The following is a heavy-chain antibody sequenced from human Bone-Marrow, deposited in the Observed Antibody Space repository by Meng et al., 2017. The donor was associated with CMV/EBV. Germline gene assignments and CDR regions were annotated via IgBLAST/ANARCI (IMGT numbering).Heavy chain of an antibody. D-gene: IGHD3-10*01. V-gene: IGHV3-30*02. CDR3: AKDPAELLWFGFYGMDV. Sequence: GESLKISCAASGFTFSSYGMHWVRQAPGKGLEWVAFIRYDGSNKYYADSVKGRFTISRDNSKNTLYLQMNSLRAEDTAVYYCAKDPAELLWFGFYGMDVWGQGTTVNGAS. CDR2: IRYDGSNK. J-gene: IGHJ6*01. CDR1: GFTFSSYG.